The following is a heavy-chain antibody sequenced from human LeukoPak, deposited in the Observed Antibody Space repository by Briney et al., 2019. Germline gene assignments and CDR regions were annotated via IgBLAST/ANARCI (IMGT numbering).Heavy chain of an antibody. CDR3: ARLHYDFWSGPSRWFDP. CDR2: IYYSGST. Sequence: SETLSLTCTVSGVSISSSSYYWGWIRQPPGKGLEWIVSIYYSGSTYYNPSLKSRVTISVDTSKNQFSLKLSSVTAADTAVYYCARLHYDFWSGPSRWFDPWGQGTLVTVSS. D-gene: IGHD3-3*01. J-gene: IGHJ5*02. V-gene: IGHV4-39*01. CDR1: GVSISSSSYY.